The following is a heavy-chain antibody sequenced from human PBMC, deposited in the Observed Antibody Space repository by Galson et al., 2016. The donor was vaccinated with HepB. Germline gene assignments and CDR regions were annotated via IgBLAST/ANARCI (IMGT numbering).Heavy chain of an antibody. Sequence: SLRLSCAGSGFDFNDSSIHWVRQSPGKGLAWVAGVSFDGRNTYYADSVKGRFIISRDSSKKTVYLQMNSLRSKDPAVYYCTRAAAGRTATTTLAWGQGLLVTVSS. CDR3: TRAAAGRTATTTLA. D-gene: IGHD4-17*01. J-gene: IGHJ5*02. V-gene: IGHV3-30-3*01. CDR1: GFDFNDSS. CDR2: VSFDGRNT.